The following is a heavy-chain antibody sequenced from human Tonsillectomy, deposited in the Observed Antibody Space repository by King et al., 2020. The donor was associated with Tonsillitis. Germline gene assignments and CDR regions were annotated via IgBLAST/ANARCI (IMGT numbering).Heavy chain of an antibody. Sequence: VQLVESGAEVKKPGASVKVSCQASGYSFTEYSVHWVRQAPGQGLDWMGRINPDSGAADYALRFEDRVTMTTDTPLRTAYLELSRLKSDDTATYFCARDTGGWRSFDYWGQGTLVTVSS. CDR1: GYSFTEYS. CDR3: ARDTGGWRSFDY. CDR2: INPDSGAA. J-gene: IGHJ4*02. V-gene: IGHV1-2*06. D-gene: IGHD2-8*02.